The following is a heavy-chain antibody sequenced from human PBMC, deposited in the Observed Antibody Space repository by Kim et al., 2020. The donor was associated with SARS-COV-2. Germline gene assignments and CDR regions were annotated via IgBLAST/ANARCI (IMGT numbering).Heavy chain of an antibody. Sequence: ASVKVSCKASGYTFTSYFVHWVRQAPGQGLEWMGRVNPTDGCIHDPQSFQGRVTITRDTSTSTVYIELSSLRSDDTAVYLCVREMDGGTYDYWGQGTLVTVSS. CDR3: VREMDGGTYDY. V-gene: IGHV1-46*01. CDR1: GYTFTSYF. J-gene: IGHJ4*02. D-gene: IGHD2-15*01. CDR2: VNPTDGCI.